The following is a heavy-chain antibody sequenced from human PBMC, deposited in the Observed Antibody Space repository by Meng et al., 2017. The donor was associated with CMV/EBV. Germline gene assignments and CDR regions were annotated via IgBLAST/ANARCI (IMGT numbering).Heavy chain of an antibody. CDR1: GFTFSSYA. D-gene: IGHD6-19*01. J-gene: IGHJ6*02. CDR2: ISYDGSNK. V-gene: IGHV3-30*04. CDR3: ARDGDGMSHLLAVAYYYYGMDV. Sequence: GGSLRLSCAASGFTFSSYAMHWVRQAPGKGLEWVAVISYDGSNKYYADSVKGRFTISRDNSKNTLYLQMNSLRAEDTAVYYCARDGDGMSHLLAVAYYYYGMDVWDQGTTVTVSS.